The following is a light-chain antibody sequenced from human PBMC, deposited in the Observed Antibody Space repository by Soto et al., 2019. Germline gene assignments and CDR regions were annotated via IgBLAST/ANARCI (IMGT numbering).Light chain of an antibody. CDR2: ENN. CDR3: QSYDSSLSGYV. V-gene: IGLV1-40*01. CDR1: SSNIGAGYE. J-gene: IGLJ1*01. Sequence: QLVLTQPPSVSEAPGQRVTISCTGSSSNIGAGYEAHWYQQVPGTAPKLLIYENNNRPSGVPDRFSGSMSGTSASLAITGLQAEDEAEYYCQSYDSSLSGYVFGTGTKLTVL.